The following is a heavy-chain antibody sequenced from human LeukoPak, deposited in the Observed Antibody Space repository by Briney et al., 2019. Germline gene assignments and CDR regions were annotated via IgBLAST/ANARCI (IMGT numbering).Heavy chain of an antibody. Sequence: PGGSLRLSCTASGFNFSSYAMTWVRQAPGKGLDWVSAISGSGGSTYYADSVKGRFSISRDNSKNTLYLQMNSLRAEDTAVYYCAKGRHFGAPLGAFDIWGQGTMVTVSS. CDR1: GFNFSSYA. J-gene: IGHJ3*02. CDR2: ISGSGGST. D-gene: IGHD3-9*01. V-gene: IGHV3-23*01. CDR3: AKGRHFGAPLGAFDI.